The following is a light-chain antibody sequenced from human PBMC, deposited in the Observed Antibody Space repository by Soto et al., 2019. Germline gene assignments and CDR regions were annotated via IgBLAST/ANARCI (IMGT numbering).Light chain of an antibody. V-gene: IGKV3-11*01. CDR1: QSISSY. J-gene: IGKJ5*01. CDR2: DVS. CDR3: QQRSNWPPLIT. Sequence: EIVLTQSPATLSLSPGERATLSCRARQSISSYLAWYQQKPGQAPRLLICDVSDRATGIPARFSGSGSGTDFTLTISSLEPEDFAVYYCQQRSNWPPLITFGQGTRLDIK.